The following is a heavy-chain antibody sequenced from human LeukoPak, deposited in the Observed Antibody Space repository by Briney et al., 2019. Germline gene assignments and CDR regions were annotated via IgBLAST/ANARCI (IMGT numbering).Heavy chain of an antibody. J-gene: IGHJ5*02. CDR2: IQSKTEGGTT. CDR1: GLTFTTAW. V-gene: IGHV3-15*01. CDR3: TTDRSWFDP. Sequence: GGSLRLSCAASGLTFTTAWMSWVRQAPGKGLEWVGHIQSKTEGGTTDYAVPVKGRFTISRDDSQNTLYLQMISLKTEDTAVYYCTTDRSWFDPWGQGTLVTVSS.